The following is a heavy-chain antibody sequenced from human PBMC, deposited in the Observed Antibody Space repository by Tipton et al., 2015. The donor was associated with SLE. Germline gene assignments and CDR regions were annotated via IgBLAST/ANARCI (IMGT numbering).Heavy chain of an antibody. V-gene: IGHV4-61*02. J-gene: IGHJ6*03. CDR1: GGSLSGDTYY. Sequence: LRLSCTVSGGSLSGDTYYWSWIRQPAGEGLEWIGRIFTSGNTNYNPSLKSRVTISVDTSKNQFSLELSAVTAADTAVYYCARETEDTGWIHSRAYSYYYYYVDVWGQGTTVTVSS. CDR2: IFTSGNT. D-gene: IGHD6-19*01. CDR3: ARETEDTGWIHSRAYSYYYYYVDV.